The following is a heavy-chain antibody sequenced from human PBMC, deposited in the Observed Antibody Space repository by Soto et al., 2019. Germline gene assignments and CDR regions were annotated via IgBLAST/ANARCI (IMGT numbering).Heavy chain of an antibody. CDR3: ARVPSYLPGDY. D-gene: IGHD3-10*01. V-gene: IGHV1-18*01. CDR2: ISAYNGDT. Sequence: QVPLVQSGAEVREPGASVTVSCKASGFTFINYGFTWVGQAPGQGLEWMGWISAYNGDTKIAETLQGRLTLSTDASTNTAYMELRGLMSYDAAIYYCARVPSYLPGDYWGQGTLVTVSS. CDR1: GFTFINYG. J-gene: IGHJ4*02.